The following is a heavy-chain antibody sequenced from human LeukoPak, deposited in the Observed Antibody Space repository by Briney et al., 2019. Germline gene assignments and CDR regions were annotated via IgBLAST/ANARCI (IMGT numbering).Heavy chain of an antibody. V-gene: IGHV1-69*13. J-gene: IGHJ3*01. CDR3: ARDVDIVEIVGPFDV. CDR1: GGTFSTHS. CDR2: IIPIFHTP. D-gene: IGHD2-2*03. Sequence: PVKVSCTASGGTFSTHSISWVRQAPGRGLEWMGGIIPIFHTPKNSQKFLGRVTFTADESSSTAYMELSNLRSEDTAVYYCARDVDIVEIVGPFDVWGQGTLVTVSS.